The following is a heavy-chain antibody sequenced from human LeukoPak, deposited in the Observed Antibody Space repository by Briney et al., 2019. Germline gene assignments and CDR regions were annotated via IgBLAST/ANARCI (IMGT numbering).Heavy chain of an antibody. V-gene: IGHV6-1*01. CDR2: TYYRSKWYN. J-gene: IGHJ4*02. Sequence: SQTLSLTCAISGDSVSSNSPAWNWIRQSPSRGLEWLGRTYYRSKWYNDYAVSVKSRITINPDTSKNQFSLQLNSVTPEDTAVYYCARSYYYDSSGYYNYWGQGTLVTVSS. D-gene: IGHD3-22*01. CDR3: ARSYYYDSSGYYNY. CDR1: GDSVSSNSPA.